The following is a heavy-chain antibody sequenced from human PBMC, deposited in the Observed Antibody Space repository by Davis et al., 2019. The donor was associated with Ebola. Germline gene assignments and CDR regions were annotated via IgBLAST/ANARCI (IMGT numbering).Heavy chain of an antibody. Sequence: PGGSLRLSCAASGFTFSDYAMSWARQAPGRGLEWVSTITNSGGSTDHADSVQGRFTISRDNSRNTLYLQMTSLRADDTAMYYCAKDRSGWGFGRFLFGSWGQGILVTVSS. CDR2: ITNSGGST. V-gene: IGHV3-23*01. D-gene: IGHD6-19*01. CDR3: AKDRSGWGFGRFLFGS. CDR1: GFTFSDYA. J-gene: IGHJ4*02.